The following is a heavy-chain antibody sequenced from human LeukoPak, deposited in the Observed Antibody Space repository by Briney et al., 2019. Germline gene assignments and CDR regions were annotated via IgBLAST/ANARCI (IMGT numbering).Heavy chain of an antibody. CDR1: GFTFSSYA. D-gene: IGHD6-13*01. CDR2: ISYDGSNK. V-gene: IGHV3-30-3*01. Sequence: GGSLRLSCAASGFTFSSYAMHWVRQAPGKGLEWVAVISYDGSNKYYADSVKGRFTISRDNSKNTRYLQMNSLRAEDTAVYYCARADIAAAGHFDYWGQGTLVTVSS. CDR3: ARADIAAAGHFDY. J-gene: IGHJ4*02.